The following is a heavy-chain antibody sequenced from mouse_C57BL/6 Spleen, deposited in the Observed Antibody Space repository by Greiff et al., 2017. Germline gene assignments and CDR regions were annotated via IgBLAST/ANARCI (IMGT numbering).Heavy chain of an antibody. D-gene: IGHD2-4*01. CDR3: AREDDYDVYYFDY. V-gene: IGHV1-66*01. Sequence: QVQLKESGPELVKPGASVKISCKASGYSFTSYYIHWVKQRPGQGLEWIGWIYPGSGNTKYNEKFKGKATLTADTSSSTAYMQLSSLTSEDSAVYYCAREDDYDVYYFDYWGQGTTLTVSS. J-gene: IGHJ2*01. CDR1: GYSFTSYY. CDR2: IYPGSGNT.